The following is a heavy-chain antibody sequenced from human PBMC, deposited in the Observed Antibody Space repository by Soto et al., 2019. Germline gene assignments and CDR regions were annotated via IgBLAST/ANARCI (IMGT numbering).Heavy chain of an antibody. D-gene: IGHD1-26*01. V-gene: IGHV3-23*01. CDR2: ISRTGTRT. J-gene: IGHJ4*02. Sequence: GGSLRLSCAASGFTFSNYDMSWVRQAPGKGLEWVSTISRTGTRTHYADSVKDRFTISSDYSKNTLLLQMHSLRAEDTAVYFCARGESGSYYGFWGQGALVTVSS. CDR1: GFTFSNYD. CDR3: ARGESGSYYGF.